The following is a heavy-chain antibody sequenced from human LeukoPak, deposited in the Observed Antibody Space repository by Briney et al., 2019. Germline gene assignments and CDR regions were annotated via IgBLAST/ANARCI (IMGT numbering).Heavy chain of an antibody. Sequence: ASVKVSCKASGYTFSGYYIHWVRQAPGQGLEWMGWINPNSGGTNYAQKFQGRVTMTRDTSISTAYMELSRLRSDDTAVYYCARDVIVATIGGPDYWGQGTLVTVSS. D-gene: IGHD5-12*01. V-gene: IGHV1-2*02. CDR2: INPNSGGT. CDR1: GYTFSGYY. J-gene: IGHJ4*02. CDR3: ARDVIVATIGGPDY.